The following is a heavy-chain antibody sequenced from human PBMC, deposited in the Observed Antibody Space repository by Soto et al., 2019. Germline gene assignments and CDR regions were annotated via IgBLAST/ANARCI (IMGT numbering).Heavy chain of an antibody. CDR1: SGSISSNNW. CDR3: ARLITDSSGWYYFDY. CDR2: IYHSGST. D-gene: IGHD6-19*01. V-gene: IGHV4-4*02. Sequence: PSETLSLTCAVSSGSISSNNWWSWVRQPPGKGLEWIGEIYHSGSTNYNPSLKSRVTISVDKSKNQFSLKLSSVTAADTAVYYCARLITDSSGWYYFDYWGQRTLVTVSS. J-gene: IGHJ4*02.